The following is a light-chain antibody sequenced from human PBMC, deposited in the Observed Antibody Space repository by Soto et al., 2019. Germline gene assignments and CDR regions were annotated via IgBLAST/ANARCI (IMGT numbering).Light chain of an antibody. CDR2: DVS. V-gene: IGLV2-14*01. CDR1: SSVVGGYNY. CDR3: SSYTSSSTYV. Sequence: QSVLTQPASVSGSPGQSITISCTGTSSVVGGYNYVSWYQRHPGKAPKLMIYDVSNRPSGVSNRFSGSKSGNTASLTISGLQAEVEADYYCSSYTSSSTYVFGTGTKVTVL. J-gene: IGLJ1*01.